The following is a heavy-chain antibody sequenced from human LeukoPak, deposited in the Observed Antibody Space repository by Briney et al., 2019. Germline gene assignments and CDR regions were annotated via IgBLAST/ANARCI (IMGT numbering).Heavy chain of an antibody. V-gene: IGHV3-11*01. D-gene: IGHD6-19*01. CDR3: ATQEGYDSGWYYFDY. CDR2: ISSRGDSL. CDR1: GFTFGDYY. J-gene: IGHJ4*02. Sequence: GGSLRLSCAASGFTFGDYYMTWIRQAPGKGLEWLSFISSRGDSLYYADSVRGRFTISRDNAKNSLFLQMNSLRAEDTAVYYCATQEGYDSGWYYFDYWGQGTLVTVSS.